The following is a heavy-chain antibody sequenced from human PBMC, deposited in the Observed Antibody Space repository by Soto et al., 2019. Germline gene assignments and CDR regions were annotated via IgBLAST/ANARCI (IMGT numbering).Heavy chain of an antibody. CDR2: INSDGSST. J-gene: IGHJ4*02. D-gene: IGHD2-15*01. CDR3: ARDQGYCSGGSCYVAGY. CDR1: GFTFSSYW. V-gene: IGHV3-74*01. Sequence: EVQLVESGGGLVQPGGSLRLSCAASGFTFSSYWMHWVRQAPGKGLVWVSRINSDGSSTGYADSVMGRFTISRDNAKNTLYLQMNSRRDEDTAVYYCARDQGYCSGGSCYVAGYWGQGTLVTVSS.